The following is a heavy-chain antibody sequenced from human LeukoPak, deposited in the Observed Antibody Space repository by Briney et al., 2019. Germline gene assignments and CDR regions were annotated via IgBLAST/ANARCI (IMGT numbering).Heavy chain of an antibody. CDR1: GFTFSSYG. CDR3: AKDLGSGYDGVSEGFDY. Sequence: GGSLRLSCAASGFTFSSYGMHWVRQAPGKGLEWVAVISYDGSNKYYADSVKGRFTISRDNSKNTLYLQMNSLRAEDTAVYYCAKDLGSGYDGVSEGFDYWGQGTLVTVSS. CDR2: ISYDGSNK. J-gene: IGHJ4*02. V-gene: IGHV3-30*18. D-gene: IGHD5-12*01.